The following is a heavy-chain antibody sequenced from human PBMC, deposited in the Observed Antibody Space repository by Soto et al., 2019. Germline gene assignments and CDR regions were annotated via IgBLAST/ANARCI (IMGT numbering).Heavy chain of an antibody. CDR1: GDSISSDGYY. V-gene: IGHV4-31*03. J-gene: IGHJ4*02. CDR2: IYYSGST. D-gene: IGHD6-19*01. CDR3: ARGFMAGNFDY. Sequence: VQLQESGPGLVKPSQTLSLTCTVSGDSISSDGYYWSWIRQHPGKGLEWIGYIYYSGSTYYNPSLKSRVTISVDTSKNQFSLKLSSVTAADTAVYYCARGFMAGNFDYWGQGTLVTVSS.